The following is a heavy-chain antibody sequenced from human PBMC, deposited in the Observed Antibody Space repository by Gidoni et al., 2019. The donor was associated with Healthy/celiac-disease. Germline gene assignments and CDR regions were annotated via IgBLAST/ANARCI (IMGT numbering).Heavy chain of an antibody. D-gene: IGHD2-2*01. CDR3: AREGVYCSSTSCYALRGLHYYMDV. CDR2: INHSGST. V-gene: IGHV4-34*01. Sequence: QVQLQQWGAGLLKPSETLSLTCAVYGGSFRGYYWRWIRQPPGTGLEWIGEINHSGSTNYNPSLKSRVTISVDTYKNQFSLKLSSVTAADTAVYYCAREGVYCSSTSCYALRGLHYYMDVWGKGTTVTVSS. CDR1: GGSFRGYY. J-gene: IGHJ6*03.